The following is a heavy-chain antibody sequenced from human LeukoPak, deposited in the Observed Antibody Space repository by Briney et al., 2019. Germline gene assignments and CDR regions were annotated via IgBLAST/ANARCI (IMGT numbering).Heavy chain of an antibody. D-gene: IGHD3-16*01. CDR2: ISDNGDST. J-gene: IGHJ4*02. V-gene: IGHV3-23*01. Sequence: GGSLRLSCAASGFTFSSYALNWVRQAPGKGLEWVSGISDNGDSTYYADSVKGRFTISRDNSENALYLQMNSLRADDTAVYYCARDQFRDYFRGADYWGQGTLVTVSS. CDR1: GFTFSSYA. CDR3: ARDQFRDYFRGADY.